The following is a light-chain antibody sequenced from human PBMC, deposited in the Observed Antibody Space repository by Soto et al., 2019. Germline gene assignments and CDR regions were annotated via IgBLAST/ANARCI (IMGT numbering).Light chain of an antibody. CDR1: QSVARN. CDR2: DTS. V-gene: IGKV3-15*01. Sequence: EIVMTQSPGTLSVSPGERATRSCRASQSVARNIAWYQQKPGQAPRLLLYDTSTRATGIPARFSGSGSGTEFTLTISSLQSEDFAVYYCQQYNNWPYTFGQGTKLEIQ. J-gene: IGKJ2*01. CDR3: QQYNNWPYT.